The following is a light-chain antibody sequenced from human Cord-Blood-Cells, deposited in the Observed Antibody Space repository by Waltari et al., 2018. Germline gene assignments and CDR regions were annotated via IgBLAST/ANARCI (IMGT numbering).Light chain of an antibody. Sequence: DIQMTQSPSTLSAPVGDRVTITCRASKSISSRLAWFQQKPGKAPKLLIDKASSLGSGVPARVSGSGSGTEFTLTISSLQPDDFATYYCQQYNSYSWTFGQGTKVEIK. CDR2: KAS. J-gene: IGKJ1*01. CDR3: QQYNSYSWT. CDR1: KSISSR. V-gene: IGKV1-5*03.